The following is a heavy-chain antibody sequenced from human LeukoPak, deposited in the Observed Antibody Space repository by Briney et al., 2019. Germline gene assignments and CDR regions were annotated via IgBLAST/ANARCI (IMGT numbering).Heavy chain of an antibody. CDR1: GGSVSSSSYY. D-gene: IGHD2-8*02. V-gene: IGHV4-39*01. Sequence: SETLSLTCTVSGGSVSSSSYYWGWIRQAPGKGLEWIGTVHYDGSRYYDTSLKSRVTISVDSTKKQLYLKLSFVTATDTAVYYCARHYCTGGPCYLDYWGQGSLVTVSS. CDR2: VHYDGSR. CDR3: ARHYCTGGPCYLDY. J-gene: IGHJ4*02.